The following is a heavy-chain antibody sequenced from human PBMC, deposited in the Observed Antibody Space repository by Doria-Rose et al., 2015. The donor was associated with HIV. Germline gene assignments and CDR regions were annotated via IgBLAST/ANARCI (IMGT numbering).Heavy chain of an antibody. Sequence: GLVQPGGSLGLSCVGTGFSFSDYDINWVRQAPGKGLEWISYISASGSIIYYAGSVKGRFTVSRDNAKKSVYLQMNSLRDEDTAVYYCARGRDSWFGIFWGQGTLLRVSS. CDR3: ARGRDSWFGIF. D-gene: IGHD3-10*01. CDR1: GFSFSDYD. CDR2: ISASGSII. J-gene: IGHJ4*02. V-gene: IGHV3-48*03.